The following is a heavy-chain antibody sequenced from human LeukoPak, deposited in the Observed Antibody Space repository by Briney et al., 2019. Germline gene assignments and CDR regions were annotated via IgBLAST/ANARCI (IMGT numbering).Heavy chain of an antibody. Sequence: GGSLRLSCAASGFTFSSYEMNWVRQAPGKGLEWVSYISSSGSTIYYADSVKGRFTISRDNAKNSLYLQMNSLRAEDTAVYYCAKGRDIVVVPAAISAPNWFDPWGQGTLVTVSS. J-gene: IGHJ5*02. CDR2: ISSSGSTI. CDR1: GFTFSSYE. D-gene: IGHD2-2*01. V-gene: IGHV3-48*03. CDR3: AKGRDIVVVPAAISAPNWFDP.